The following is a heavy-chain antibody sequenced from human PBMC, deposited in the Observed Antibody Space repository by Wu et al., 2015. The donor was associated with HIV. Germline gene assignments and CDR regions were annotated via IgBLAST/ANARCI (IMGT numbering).Heavy chain of an antibody. CDR3: ARDLGDDFAVRGFYWYMDV. J-gene: IGHJ6*03. D-gene: IGHD2-21*01. Sequence: QVQLVQSGAEVAKPGASVRVSCQTSGYSFSAHYIHWVRQAPGQGLEWMGWIRPDSGATHFAERFEDRVTMTRDASISTAYMELRRLRSDDTAVYFCARDLGDDFAVRGFYWYMDVWGRGTRSPSP. CDR1: GYSFSAHY. V-gene: IGHV1-2*02. CDR2: IRPDSGAT.